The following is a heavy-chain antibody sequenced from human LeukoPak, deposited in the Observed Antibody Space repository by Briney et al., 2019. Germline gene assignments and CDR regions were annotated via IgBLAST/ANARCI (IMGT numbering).Heavy chain of an antibody. Sequence: SETLSLTCTVSGGSISSYYWSWIRQPAGKGLEWIGRINTCGSTNYNPSLKSRVTMSVDTSKNQFSLKLSSVTAADTAVYYCAREFLSYYDSSGYYYGWYFDLWGRGTLVTVSS. D-gene: IGHD3-22*01. CDR2: INTCGST. CDR3: AREFLSYYDSSGYYYGWYFDL. J-gene: IGHJ2*01. CDR1: GGSISSYY. V-gene: IGHV4-4*07.